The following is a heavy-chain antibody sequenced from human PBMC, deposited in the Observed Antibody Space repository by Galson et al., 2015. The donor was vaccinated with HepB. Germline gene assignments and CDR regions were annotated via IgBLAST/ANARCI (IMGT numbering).Heavy chain of an antibody. V-gene: IGHV3-49*03. J-gene: IGHJ4*02. Sequence: SLRLSCAASGFTFGDYAMSWFRQAPGKGLEWVGFIRSKAYGGTTEYAASVKGRFTISRDDSKSIAYLQMNSLKTEDTAVYYCTREDLVSRIAVAGTLDYWGQGTLVTVSS. D-gene: IGHD6-19*01. CDR3: TREDLVSRIAVAGTLDY. CDR2: IRSKAYGGTT. CDR1: GFTFGDYA.